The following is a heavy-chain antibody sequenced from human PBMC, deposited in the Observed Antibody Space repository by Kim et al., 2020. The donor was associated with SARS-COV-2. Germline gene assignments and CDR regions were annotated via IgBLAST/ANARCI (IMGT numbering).Heavy chain of an antibody. CDR2: ISYDGSNK. J-gene: IGHJ6*02. CDR3: ARGGMANYYYGMDV. CDR1: GFTFSSYA. V-gene: IGHV3-30*04. Sequence: GGSLRLSCAASGFTFSSYAMHWVRQAPGKGLEWVAVISYDGSNKYYADSVKGRFTISRDNSKNTLYLQMNSLRAEDTAVYYCARGGMANYYYGMDVWGQGTTVTVSS.